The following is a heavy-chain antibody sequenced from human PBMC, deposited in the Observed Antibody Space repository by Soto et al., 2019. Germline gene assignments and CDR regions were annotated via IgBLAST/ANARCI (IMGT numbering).Heavy chain of an antibody. CDR3: ARMGDSSGYSGWFDP. Sequence: PGGSLRLSCAASGFTVSSNYMSWVRQAPGKGLEWVSVIYSGGSTYYADSVKGRFTISRDNSKNTLYLQMNSLRAEDTAVYYCARMGDSSGYSGWFDPWGQGTLVNAPQ. D-gene: IGHD3-22*01. CDR2: IYSGGST. V-gene: IGHV3-66*01. CDR1: GFTVSSNY. J-gene: IGHJ5*02.